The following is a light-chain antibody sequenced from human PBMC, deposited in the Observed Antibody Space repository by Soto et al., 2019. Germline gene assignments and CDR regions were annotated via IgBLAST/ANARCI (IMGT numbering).Light chain of an antibody. J-gene: IGKJ1*01. CDR1: QSVLYSSNNKNY. CDR3: QQYYRTPWT. V-gene: IGKV4-1*01. CDR2: WAS. Sequence: DIVMTQSPDSLAVSLGDRATINCKSSQSVLYSSNNKNYLAWYQQKPVQPPKLLIYWASTRESGVPDRFSGSGSGTDFTLTISSLQAEDVAVYYCQQYYRTPWTFGQGTKVEIK.